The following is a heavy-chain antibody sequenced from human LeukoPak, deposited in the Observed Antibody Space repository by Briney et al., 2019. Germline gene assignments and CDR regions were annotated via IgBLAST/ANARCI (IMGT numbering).Heavy chain of an antibody. CDR1: GYTFTGYY. D-gene: IGHD3-9*01. CDR3: AREGYDILTGYSYFDY. J-gene: IGHJ4*02. CDR2: INPNSGGT. V-gene: IGHV1-2*02. Sequence: GASVKVSCKASGYTFTGYYMHWVRQAPGQGLEWMGWINPNSGGTNYAQKFQGRVTMTRDTSISTAYMELSRLRSDDTAVYYCAREGYDILTGYSYFDYWGQGTLVTVSS.